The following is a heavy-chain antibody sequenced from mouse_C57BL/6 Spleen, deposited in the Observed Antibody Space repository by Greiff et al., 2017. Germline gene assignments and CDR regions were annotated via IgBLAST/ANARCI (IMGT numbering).Heavy chain of an antibody. CDR1: GYTFTDYY. Sequence: QVHVKQSGAELVKPGASVKISCKASGYTFTDYYINWVKQRPGQGLEWIGKIGPGSGSTYYNEKFKGKATLTADKSSSTAYMQLSSLTTEDSAVYFCARPPGDSYWDFDVWGTGTPVTVSA. J-gene: IGHJ1*03. V-gene: IGHV1-77*01. CDR3: ARPPGDSYWDFDV. D-gene: IGHD1-1*02. CDR2: IGPGSGST.